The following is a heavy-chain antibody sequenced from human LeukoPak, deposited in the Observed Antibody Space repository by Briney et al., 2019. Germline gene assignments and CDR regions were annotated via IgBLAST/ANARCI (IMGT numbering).Heavy chain of an antibody. CDR3: ARGPDSGSHFAWFDP. V-gene: IGHV4-34*01. CDR2: INHSENT. D-gene: IGHD3-10*01. Sequence: SETLSLTCAVYGGSFSGFYWSWVRQPPGKGLEWIGEINHSENTHYNPSFKSRVTILVDTSRNQFSLKLTSVTAADAAVYYCARGPDSGSHFAWFDPWGQGTLVTVSS. J-gene: IGHJ5*02. CDR1: GGSFSGFY.